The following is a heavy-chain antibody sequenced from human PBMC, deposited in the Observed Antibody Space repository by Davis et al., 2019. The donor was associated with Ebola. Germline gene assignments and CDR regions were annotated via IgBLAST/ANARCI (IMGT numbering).Heavy chain of an antibody. CDR1: GGSISSYY. V-gene: IGHV4-4*07. D-gene: IGHD2-2*02. J-gene: IGHJ5*02. CDR3: AREGIVVVPAAILDWFDP. Sequence: PSETLSLTCTVSGGSISSYYWSWIRQPAGKGLEWIGRIYTSGSTNYNPSLKSRVTMSVDTSKNQFSLKLSSVTAADTAVYYCAREGIVVVPAAILDWFDPWGQGTLVTVSS. CDR2: IYTSGST.